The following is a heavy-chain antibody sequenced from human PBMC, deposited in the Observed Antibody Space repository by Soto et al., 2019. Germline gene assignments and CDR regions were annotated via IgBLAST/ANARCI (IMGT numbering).Heavy chain of an antibody. CDR3: AKLTYYDILTGYPMPSFLGYFDY. V-gene: IGHV3-23*01. Sequence: GGSLRLSSAASGFTFSSYAMSWVRQAPGKGLEWVSAISGSGGSTYYADSVKGRFTISRDNSKNTLYLQMNSLRAEDTAVYYCAKLTYYDILTGYPMPSFLGYFDYWGQGTLVTVSS. J-gene: IGHJ4*02. D-gene: IGHD3-9*01. CDR1: GFTFSSYA. CDR2: ISGSGGST.